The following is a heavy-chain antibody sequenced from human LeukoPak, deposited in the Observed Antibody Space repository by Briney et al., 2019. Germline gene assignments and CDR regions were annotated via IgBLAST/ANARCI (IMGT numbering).Heavy chain of an antibody. CDR2: ISGVGDST. CDR1: GFTFSNYA. V-gene: IGHV3-23*01. Sequence: GGSLRLSCAASGFTFSNYAMNWVRQAPGKGLEWVSTISGVGDSTYYAESVKGRFTMSRDNSKNTVYLQMNSLRVEDTAIYYCAKRADGGSGVICYYDDMDVWGKGTTVTVSS. CDR3: AKRADGGSGVICYYDDMDV. J-gene: IGHJ6*03. D-gene: IGHD2-15*01.